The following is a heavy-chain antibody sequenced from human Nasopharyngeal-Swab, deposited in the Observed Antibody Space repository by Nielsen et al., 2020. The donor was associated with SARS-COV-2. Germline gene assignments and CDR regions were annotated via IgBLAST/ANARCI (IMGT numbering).Heavy chain of an antibody. CDR1: GFTFSSYA. CDR2: ISGGGGRT. CDR3: AKDPSYSYDWFDP. V-gene: IGHV3-23*01. Sequence: GGSLRLSCAASGFTFSSYALSWVRQAPGKGLEYISGGGGRTYYADSVKGRFTISRDNSKNTVYLQMNSLRAEDTAVYYCAKDPSYSYDWFDPWGQGTLVTVSS. J-gene: IGHJ5*02. D-gene: IGHD1-26*01.